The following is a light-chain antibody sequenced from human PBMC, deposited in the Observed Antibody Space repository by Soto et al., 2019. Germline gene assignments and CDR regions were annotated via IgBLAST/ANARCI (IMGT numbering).Light chain of an antibody. CDR3: QQYGSSPLT. J-gene: IGKJ4*01. Sequence: EIVMTQSPATLSVSPGERATLSCRASQSVSSNLAWYQQKPRQAPTLLIYGASTSATGIPARFSGSGSGTAYTLTISSLQSEDFAVYYCQQYGSSPLTFGGGTKVDIK. V-gene: IGKV3D-15*02. CDR2: GAS. CDR1: QSVSSN.